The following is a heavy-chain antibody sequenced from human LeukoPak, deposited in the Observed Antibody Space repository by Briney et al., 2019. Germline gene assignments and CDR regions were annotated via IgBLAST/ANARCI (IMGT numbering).Heavy chain of an antibody. Sequence: PGGSLRLSCAASGFTFSTYNMNWVRQAPGKGLEWVSGISPSGDIRYYADSVKGRFTISRDNSKNTLYLEVISLTAEDTAVYYCAKDDAWLRFGEWSQGTLVTVSS. J-gene: IGHJ4*02. CDR1: GFTFSTYN. D-gene: IGHD3-10*01. V-gene: IGHV3-23*01. CDR2: ISPSGDIR. CDR3: AKDDAWLRFGE.